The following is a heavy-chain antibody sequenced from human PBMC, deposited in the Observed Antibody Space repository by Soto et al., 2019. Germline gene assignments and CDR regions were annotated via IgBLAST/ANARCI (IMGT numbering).Heavy chain of an antibody. CDR3: ARLDIVATTLSYYYYGMDV. CDR2: MNPNSGNT. J-gene: IGHJ6*02. CDR1: GYTFTSYD. D-gene: IGHD5-12*01. Sequence: ASVKVSCTASGYTFTSYDINWVRQATGQGLEWMGWMNPNSGNTGYAQKFQGRVTMTRNTSISTAYMELSSLRSEDTAVYYCARLDIVATTLSYYYYGMDVWGQGTTVTVSS. V-gene: IGHV1-8*01.